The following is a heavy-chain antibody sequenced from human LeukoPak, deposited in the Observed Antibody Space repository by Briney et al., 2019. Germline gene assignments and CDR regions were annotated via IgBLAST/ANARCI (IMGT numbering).Heavy chain of an antibody. Sequence: GASVKVSCKASGYTFTSYYIHWVRQAPGQGLEWMGWINPDSGGTNYAQQFQGRVTMTRDTSISTVYMDLSRLRSDDTAMYYCVREARAGNWFDPWGRGTLVIVSS. V-gene: IGHV1-2*02. J-gene: IGHJ5*02. CDR3: VREARAGNWFDP. CDR2: INPDSGGT. CDR1: GYTFTSYY.